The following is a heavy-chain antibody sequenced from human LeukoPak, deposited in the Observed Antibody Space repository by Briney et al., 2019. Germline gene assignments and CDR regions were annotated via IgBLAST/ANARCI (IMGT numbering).Heavy chain of an antibody. CDR2: ISAYNGNT. D-gene: IGHD2-2*01. V-gene: IGHV1-18*01. J-gene: IGHJ5*02. CDR1: GYTFTSYG. Sequence: ASVKVSCKASGYTFTSYGISWVRQAPGQGLEWMGWISAYNGNTNYAQKFQGRVTMTTDTSTSTAYMELRSLRSDDAAVYYCARDLGAIVVVPAAISLPWGQGTLVTVSS. CDR3: ARDLGAIVVVPAAISLP.